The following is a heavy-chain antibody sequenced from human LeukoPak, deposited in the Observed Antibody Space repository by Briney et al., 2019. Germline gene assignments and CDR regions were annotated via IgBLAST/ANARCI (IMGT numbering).Heavy chain of an antibody. CDR1: GGSISSYY. D-gene: IGHD3-22*01. V-gene: IGHV4-4*07. CDR2: IYTSGST. J-gene: IGHJ4*02. Sequence: PSETLSLTCTVSGGSISSYYRSWIRQPAGKGLEWIGRIYTSGSTNYNPSLKSRVTMSVDTSKNQFSLKLSSVTAADTAVYYCARHSGSYDSRAYFNYWGQGTLVTVPS. CDR3: ARHSGSYDSRAYFNY.